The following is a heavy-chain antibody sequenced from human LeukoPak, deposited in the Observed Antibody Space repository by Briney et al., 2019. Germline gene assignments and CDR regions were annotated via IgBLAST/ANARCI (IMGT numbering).Heavy chain of an antibody. CDR1: GGSFSGYY. D-gene: IGHD3-3*01. CDR3: ARTRITIFGVVIRPFDY. J-gene: IGHJ4*02. Sequence: SETLSLTCAVYGGSFSGYYWSWIRQPPGKGLEWIGEINHSGSTNYNPSLKSRVTISVDTSKNQFSLKLSSETAADTAVYYCARTRITIFGVVIRPFDYWGQGTLVTVSS. V-gene: IGHV4-34*01. CDR2: INHSGST.